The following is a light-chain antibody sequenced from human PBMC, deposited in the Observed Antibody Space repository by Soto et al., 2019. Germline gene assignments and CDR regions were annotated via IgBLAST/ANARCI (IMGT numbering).Light chain of an antibody. J-gene: IGKJ5*01. CDR1: QGISSA. CDR3: QQFKNYPQIT. V-gene: IGKV1D-13*01. Sequence: IQVNQSTSSLSASVGDRVTITCRASQGISSALAWYQQKPGKAPKLLIYDASSLESGVPSRFSGIGSGTDFTLTISSLQTADFATYYCQQFKNYPQITFCQGTRLEIK. CDR2: DAS.